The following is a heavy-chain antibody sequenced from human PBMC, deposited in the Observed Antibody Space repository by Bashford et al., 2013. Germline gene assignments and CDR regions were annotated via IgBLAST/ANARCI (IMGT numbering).Heavy chain of an antibody. Sequence: ASVKVSCKASGYTFTSYAMHWVRQAPGQRLEWMGWINAGNGNTKYSQKFQGRVTITRDTSASTAYMELSSLRSEDTAVYYCARAKMKDSELPYYYGMDVWGQGTTVTVSS. CDR2: INAGNGNT. V-gene: IGHV1-3*01. CDR1: GYTFTSYA. CDR3: ARAKMKDSELPYYYGMDV. D-gene: IGHD4-23*01. J-gene: IGHJ6*02.